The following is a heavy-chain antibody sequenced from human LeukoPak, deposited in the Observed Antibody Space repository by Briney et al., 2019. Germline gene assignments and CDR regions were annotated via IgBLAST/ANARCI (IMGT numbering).Heavy chain of an antibody. V-gene: IGHV3-7*01. D-gene: IGHD6-13*01. Sequence: GGSLRLSCAASGFTFSRYWMSWVRQAPGKELEWVANIKQDGSEKYYVDSVKGRFTISRDNAKNSLYLQMNSLRAEDTAVYYCARVSGYSSSWYYFDYWGQGTLVTVSS. J-gene: IGHJ4*02. CDR3: ARVSGYSSSWYYFDY. CDR2: IKQDGSEK. CDR1: GFTFSRYW.